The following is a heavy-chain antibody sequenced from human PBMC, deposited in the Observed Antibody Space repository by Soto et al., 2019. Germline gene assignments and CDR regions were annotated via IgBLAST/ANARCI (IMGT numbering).Heavy chain of an antibody. V-gene: IGHV3-72*01. CDR3: ARVSAALDDDAFDI. Sequence: GGSLRLSCAASGFTFSDHYMDWVRQAPGKGLEWVGRTRNKANSYTTEYAASVKGRFTISRDDSKNSLYLQMNSLKTEGTAVYYCARVSAALDDDAFDIWGQGTMVTVSS. J-gene: IGHJ3*02. D-gene: IGHD6-13*01. CDR1: GFTFSDHY. CDR2: TRNKANSYTT.